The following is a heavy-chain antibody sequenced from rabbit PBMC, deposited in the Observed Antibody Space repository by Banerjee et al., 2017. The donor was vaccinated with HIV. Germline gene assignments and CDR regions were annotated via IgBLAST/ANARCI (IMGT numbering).Heavy chain of an antibody. Sequence: QSLEESGGGLVKPGASLTLTCKASGFSFSSGYDMCWVRQAPGKGLEWIGCIYTGDGNSYHANWAKGRFTISKTSSTTVTLQMTSLTAADTATYFCARGINGYYSLWGQGTLVTVS. J-gene: IGHJ3*01. CDR2: IYTGDGNS. CDR3: ARGINGYYSL. D-gene: IGHD1-1*01. CDR1: GFSFSSGYD. V-gene: IGHV1S40*01.